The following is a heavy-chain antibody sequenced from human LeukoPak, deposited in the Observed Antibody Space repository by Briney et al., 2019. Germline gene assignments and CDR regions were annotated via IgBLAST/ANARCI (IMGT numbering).Heavy chain of an antibody. J-gene: IGHJ6*02. CDR1: GFTFSSYA. CDR3: AREIHYDSSGPYYYGMDV. V-gene: IGHV1-69*04. Sequence: GGSLRLSCAASGFTFSSYAISWVRQAPGQGLEWMGRIIPILGIANYAQKFQGRVTITADKSTSTAYMELSSLRSEDTAVYYCAREIHYDSSGPYYYGMDVWGQGTTVTVSS. D-gene: IGHD3-22*01. CDR2: IIPILGIA.